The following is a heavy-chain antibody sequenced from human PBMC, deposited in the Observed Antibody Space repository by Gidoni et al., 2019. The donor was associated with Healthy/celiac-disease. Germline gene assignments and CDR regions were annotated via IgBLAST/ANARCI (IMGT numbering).Heavy chain of an antibody. CDR2: ISWNSGSI. Sequence: EVQLVESGGGLVQPGRSLRLSCAASGFTFDAYAMHWVRQAPGKGLEWVSGISWNSGSIGYADSVKGRFTISRDNAKNSLYLQMNSLRAEDTALYYCAKGGGGYSYGLFGWFDPWGQGTLVTVSS. CDR3: AKGGGGYSYGLFGWFDP. CDR1: GFTFDAYA. D-gene: IGHD5-18*01. J-gene: IGHJ5*02. V-gene: IGHV3-9*01.